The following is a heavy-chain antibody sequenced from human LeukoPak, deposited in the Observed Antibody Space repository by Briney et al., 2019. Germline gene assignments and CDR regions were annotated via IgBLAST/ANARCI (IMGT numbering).Heavy chain of an antibody. CDR3: ARGATTTVTTDY. V-gene: IGHV3-66*01. CDR1: GFTVSSNY. Sequence: PGGSLRLSCAASGFTVSSNYMSWVRQAPGKGLEWVSVIYSGDITYYADPVKGRFTISRGNSKNTLYLQMNSLRAEDTAVYYCARGATTTVTTDYWGQGTLVTVSS. J-gene: IGHJ4*02. CDR2: IYSGDIT. D-gene: IGHD4-17*01.